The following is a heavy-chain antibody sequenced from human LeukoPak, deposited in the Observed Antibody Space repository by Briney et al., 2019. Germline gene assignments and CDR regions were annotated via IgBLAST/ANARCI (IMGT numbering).Heavy chain of an antibody. J-gene: IGHJ3*02. CDR3: ARVPYCSSTSCPPDAFDI. CDR1: GYTFTGYY. V-gene: IGHV1-2*02. CDR2: INPNSGGT. Sequence: GASVKVSCKASGYTFTGYYMHWVRQAPGPGLEWMGWINPNSGGTNDAQKFQGRVTMTRDTSISAAYMELSRLRSDDTAVYYCARVPYCSSTSCPPDAFDIWGQGTMVTVSS. D-gene: IGHD2-2*01.